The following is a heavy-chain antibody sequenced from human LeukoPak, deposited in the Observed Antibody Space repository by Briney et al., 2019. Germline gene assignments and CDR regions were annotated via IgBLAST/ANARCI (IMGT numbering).Heavy chain of an antibody. V-gene: IGHV3-23*01. J-gene: IGHJ4*02. CDR2: VSGRDDST. CDR3: AKWGDYDILTGYYDSDY. Sequence: GASLRLSCAASGFTFSNYAMSWVRQAPGKGPEWVSAVSGRDDSTYYADSVKGRFTISRDTSKNTLYLQMNSLRAEDTAVYYCAKWGDYDILTGYYDSDYWGQGTLVTVSS. D-gene: IGHD3-9*01. CDR1: GFTFSNYA.